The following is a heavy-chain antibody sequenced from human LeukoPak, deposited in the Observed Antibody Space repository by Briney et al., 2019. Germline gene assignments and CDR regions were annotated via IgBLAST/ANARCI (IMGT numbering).Heavy chain of an antibody. J-gene: IGHJ4*02. CDR3: ARKVMTYSLDY. CDR2: IYHSGNT. Sequence: PSETLSLTCAVSGDSISSSNWWSWVRQPPGKGLEWIGAIYHSGNTNYNPSLKSRVTISLDKSKNQFSLKLSFVTAADTAVYYCARKVMTYSLDYWGQGTLVTVSS. CDR1: GDSISSSNW. V-gene: IGHV4-4*02. D-gene: IGHD2-15*01.